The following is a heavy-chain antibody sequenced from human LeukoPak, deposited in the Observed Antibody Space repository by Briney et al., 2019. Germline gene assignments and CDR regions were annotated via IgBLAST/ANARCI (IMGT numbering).Heavy chain of an antibody. CDR1: GGSFSGSY. J-gene: IGHJ4*02. D-gene: IGHD3-10*01. CDR3: ARLRRFHGSGSYAIY. V-gene: IGHV4-34*01. Sequence: SETLSLTCAVYGGSFSGSYWSWIRQPPGKGLEWIGEINHSGSTNYNPSLKSRVTISVDTSKNQFSLKLSSVTAADTAVYYCARLRRFHGSGSYAIYWGQGTLVTVSS. CDR2: INHSGST.